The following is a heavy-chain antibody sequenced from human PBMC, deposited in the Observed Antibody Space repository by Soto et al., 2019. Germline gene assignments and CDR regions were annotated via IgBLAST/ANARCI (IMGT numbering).Heavy chain of an antibody. V-gene: IGHV1-69*02. D-gene: IGHD6-19*01. CDR1: GGTFSSYT. Sequence: QVQLVQSGAEVKKPGSSVKVSCKASGGTFSSYTISWVRQAPGQGLEWMGRIIPILGIANYAQKFQGRVTITADKSTSTAYMGLSSLRSEDTAVYYCARGSIAVAGTVGGWFDPWGQGTLVTVSS. CDR2: IIPILGIA. J-gene: IGHJ5*02. CDR3: ARGSIAVAGTVGGWFDP.